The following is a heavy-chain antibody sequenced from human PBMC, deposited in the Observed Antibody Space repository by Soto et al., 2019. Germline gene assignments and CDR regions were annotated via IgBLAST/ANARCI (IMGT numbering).Heavy chain of an antibody. V-gene: IGHV3-23*01. CDR2: ISGSGGST. D-gene: IGHD5-12*01. CDR1: GFTFSSYA. Sequence: GGSLRLSCAASGFTFSSYAMSWVRQAPGKGLEWVSAISGSGGSTYYADSVKGQFTISRDNSKNTLYMQMNRLRAEDTTVYNYAKLLWGYDPMEDYYYYYMDVWGKGTTVTVSS. CDR3: AKLLWGYDPMEDYYYYYMDV. J-gene: IGHJ6*03.